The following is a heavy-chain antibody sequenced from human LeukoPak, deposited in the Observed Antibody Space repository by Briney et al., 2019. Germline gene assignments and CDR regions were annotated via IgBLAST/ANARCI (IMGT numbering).Heavy chain of an antibody. CDR3: ARGHFRDYVDYATLHDTFDI. CDR1: GGSISSYY. D-gene: IGHD4-17*01. Sequence: SETLSLTCTVSGGSISSYYWSWIRQPAGKGLEWIGRIYISGSGSTNYNPSLKSRVTMSVDTSKNQFSLKLSSVTAADTAVYYCARGHFRDYVDYATLHDTFDIWGQGTMVTVSS. CDR2: IYISGSGST. J-gene: IGHJ3*02. V-gene: IGHV4-4*07.